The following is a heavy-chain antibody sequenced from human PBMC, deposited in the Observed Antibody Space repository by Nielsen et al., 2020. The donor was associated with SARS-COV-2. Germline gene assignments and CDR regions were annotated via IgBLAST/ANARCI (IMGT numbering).Heavy chain of an antibody. CDR2: INTNTGNP. V-gene: IGHV7-4-1*02. J-gene: IGHJ6*02. D-gene: IGHD3-3*01. CDR3: ATLGTYDFWSGRRPFYYYGMDV. CDR1: GYTFTSYA. Sequence: GESLKISCAASGYTFTSYAMNWVRQAPGQGLEWMGWINTNTGNPTYAQGFTGRFVFSLDTSVSTAYLQISSLKAEDTAVYYCATLGTYDFWSGRRPFYYYGMDVWGQGTTVTISS.